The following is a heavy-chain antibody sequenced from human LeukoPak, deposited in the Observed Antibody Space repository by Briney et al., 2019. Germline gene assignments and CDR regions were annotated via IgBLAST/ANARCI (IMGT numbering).Heavy chain of an antibody. CDR3: ARSAGGTVDY. CDR2: TYYRSKWYN. J-gene: IGHJ4*02. CDR1: GDSVSSSSAA. V-gene: IGHV6-1*01. Sequence: SQTLSLTCALSGDSVSSSSAAWNWIRQSPSRGLEWLGRTYYRSKWYNDYAVSVKSRITVNPDTSRNQFSLHLNSVTPEDTAVYYCARSAGGTVDYWGQGTLVTVSS. D-gene: IGHD6-13*01.